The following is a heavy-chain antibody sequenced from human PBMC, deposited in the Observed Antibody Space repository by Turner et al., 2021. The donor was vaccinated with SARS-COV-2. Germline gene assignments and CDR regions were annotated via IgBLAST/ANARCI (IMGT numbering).Heavy chain of an antibody. V-gene: IGHV4-39*02. CDR3: ARDTRVVPLWVDS. CDR1: GASVNNSEYY. D-gene: IGHD2-2*01. J-gene: IGHJ4*02. Sequence: QLQLQESGPGLVKPSETLSLTCTVSGASVNNSEYYWAWIRQPPEKGLEWIGNIYYSGTTYYNPSLKSRVTISVDTSKNQFSLKLTSVTAADTAVYFWARDTRVVPLWVDSWGQGTLVTVSS. CDR2: IYYSGTT.